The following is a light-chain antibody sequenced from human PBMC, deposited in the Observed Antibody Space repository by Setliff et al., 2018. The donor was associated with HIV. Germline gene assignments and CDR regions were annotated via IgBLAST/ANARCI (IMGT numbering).Light chain of an antibody. CDR1: SSDVGGYNY. CDR3: SSYAGSNNV. Sequence: QPVLAQPPSASGSPGQSVTISCIGTSSDVGGYNYVSWYQQHPGKAPKLMIYEVSKRPSGVPDRFSGSKSGNTASLTVSGLQAEDEADYYCSSYAGSNNVFGTGTKVTVL. CDR2: EVS. J-gene: IGLJ1*01. V-gene: IGLV2-8*01.